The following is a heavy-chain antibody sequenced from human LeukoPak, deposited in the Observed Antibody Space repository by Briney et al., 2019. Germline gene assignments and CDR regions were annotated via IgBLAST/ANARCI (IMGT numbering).Heavy chain of an antibody. CDR3: ARGPYSYDSSGAFDI. Sequence: SETLPLTCTVSGDSISSGDYYWSWIRQPAGKGLEWIGRISSSGSTNYNPSLKSQVTISVDTSKNQFSLKLSSVTAADTAVYFCARGPYSYDSSGAFDIWGQGTMVTVSS. CDR2: ISSSGST. V-gene: IGHV4-61*02. CDR1: GDSISSGDYY. J-gene: IGHJ3*02. D-gene: IGHD3-22*01.